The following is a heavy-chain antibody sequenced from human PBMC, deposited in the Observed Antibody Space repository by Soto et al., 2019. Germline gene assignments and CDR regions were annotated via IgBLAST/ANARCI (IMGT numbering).Heavy chain of an antibody. CDR1: SGSISSYY. CDR2: IYYSRST. V-gene: IGHV4-59*07. D-gene: IGHD4-4*01. J-gene: IGHJ6*02. Sequence: SDTLSLTCTVSSGSISSYYWSWIRQPPGHGQEWIGYIYYSRSTYYNPSLKSRVTISVDTSKNQFSLKLRSVTAADTAVYYCARGSTLTDYYYYGMDVWGQGTTVTVSS. CDR3: ARGSTLTDYYYYGMDV.